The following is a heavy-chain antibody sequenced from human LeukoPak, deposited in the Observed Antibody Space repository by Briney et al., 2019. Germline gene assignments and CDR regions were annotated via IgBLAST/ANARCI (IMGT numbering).Heavy chain of an antibody. D-gene: IGHD2-2*01. Sequence: SVKVSCKASVGTFSSYAISWVRQAPAQGLEWMGGIIPIFGTANYAQKFQGRVTITADESTSTAYVELSSLRSEDTAVYYCARVRGYCSSTSCSSPYYYYGMDVWGKGTTVTVSS. V-gene: IGHV1-69*01. CDR2: IIPIFGTA. CDR3: ARVRGYCSSTSCSSPYYYYGMDV. CDR1: VGTFSSYA. J-gene: IGHJ6*04.